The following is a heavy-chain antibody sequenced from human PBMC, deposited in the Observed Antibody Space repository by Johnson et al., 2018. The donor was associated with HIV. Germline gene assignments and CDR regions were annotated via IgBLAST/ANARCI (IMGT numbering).Heavy chain of an antibody. CDR3: ARDILLLSSRGNAFDI. D-gene: IGHD6-13*01. CDR1: GFTFSSYG. Sequence: QVQLVESGGGVVQPGRSLRLSCAASGFTFSSYGMHWVRQAPGKGLEWVAVMWYDGSNKYYADSVKGRFTISIDNSKNTLYLQMNSLRAEDTAVNYGARDILLLSSRGNAFDIWGQGTMVTVSS. J-gene: IGHJ3*02. V-gene: IGHV3-33*08. CDR2: MWYDGSNK.